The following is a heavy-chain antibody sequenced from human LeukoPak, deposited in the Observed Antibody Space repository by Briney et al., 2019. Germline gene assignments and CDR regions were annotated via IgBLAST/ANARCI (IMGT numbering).Heavy chain of an antibody. CDR1: GDSISSGDYY. CDR3: ARTSYYYYMDV. V-gene: IGHV4-61*02. Sequence: SETLSLTCTVSGDSISSGDYYWSWIRQPAGKGLEWIGRISSSGSTNYNPSLKSRVTISVDTSKNQFSLKLSSVTAADTAVYYCARTSYYYYMDVWDKGTTVTVSS. J-gene: IGHJ6*03. CDR2: ISSSGST.